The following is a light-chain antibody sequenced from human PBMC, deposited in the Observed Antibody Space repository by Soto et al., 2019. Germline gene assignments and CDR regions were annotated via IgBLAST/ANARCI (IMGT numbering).Light chain of an antibody. Sequence: EIVMTQSPATKSVSPGERVTLSCRASQSVSSNLAWYQQNPGQAPRLLIYGASTRATGIPARFSGSGSVTEFTLTISSLQSEDFAVYFCQQYNDWPRTFGQGTKVEIK. CDR2: GAS. CDR3: QQYNDWPRT. CDR1: QSVSSN. J-gene: IGKJ1*01. V-gene: IGKV3-15*01.